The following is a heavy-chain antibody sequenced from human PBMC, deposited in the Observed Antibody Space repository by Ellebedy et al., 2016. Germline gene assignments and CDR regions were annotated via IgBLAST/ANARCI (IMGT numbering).Heavy chain of an antibody. J-gene: IGHJ4*02. D-gene: IGHD4-17*01. CDR2: IYGNDYK. CDR1: GFSLSTSAVV. CDR3: VHRTTVTSVDF. V-gene: IGHV2-5*01. Sequence: SGPTLVKPTQTLTLTCAFSGFSLSTSAVVVGWVRQPPGRAPEWLTFIYGNDYKRYSPSLKSRLTITKDSSKNQVVLTLTNMDPVDTATYFCVHRTTVTSVDFWGQGTLVTVSS.